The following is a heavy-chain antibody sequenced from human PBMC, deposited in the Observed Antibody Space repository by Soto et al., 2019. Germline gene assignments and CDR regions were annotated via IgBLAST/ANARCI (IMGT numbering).Heavy chain of an antibody. D-gene: IGHD3-10*01. CDR2: IRSKANSYAT. V-gene: IGHV3-73*01. J-gene: IGHJ3*02. Sequence: PRLSCAASGFTFSGSAMHWVRQASGKGLEWVGRIRSKANSYATAYAASVKGRFTISRDDSKNTAYLQMNSLKTEDTAVYYCTRGKHEPFQLLVDAFDIWGQGTMVTVSS. CDR1: GFTFSGSA. CDR3: TRGKHEPFQLLVDAFDI.